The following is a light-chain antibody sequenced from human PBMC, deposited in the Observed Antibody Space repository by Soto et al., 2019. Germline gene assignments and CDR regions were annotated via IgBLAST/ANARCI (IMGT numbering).Light chain of an antibody. CDR1: LSVVGSS. J-gene: IGKJ2*01. CDR2: DAS. CDR3: QQYISSPYT. V-gene: IGKV3D-20*01. Sequence: EIVLTQSPATLSLSAGERATLSCGASLSVVGSSLAWYQQKPGLAPRLLIYDASSRATGIPDRFSGSGSGTDFTLTISRLEPEDFAVYYCQQYISSPYTFGQGTKLEIK.